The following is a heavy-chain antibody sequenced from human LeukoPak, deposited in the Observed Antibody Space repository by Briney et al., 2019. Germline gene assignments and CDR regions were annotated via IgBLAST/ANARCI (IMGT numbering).Heavy chain of an antibody. CDR3: ARGMKSGIAAVDY. D-gene: IGHD6-13*01. CDR2: ISSNSSYI. Sequence: GGSLRLSCSASGFTFSSYSMNWVRQAPGKGLEWVSSISSNSSYIYYADSVKGRFTISRDNAKNSLYLQMNSLRAEDTAVYYCARGMKSGIAAVDYWGQGSLVTVPA. V-gene: IGHV3-21*01. CDR1: GFTFSSYS. J-gene: IGHJ4*02.